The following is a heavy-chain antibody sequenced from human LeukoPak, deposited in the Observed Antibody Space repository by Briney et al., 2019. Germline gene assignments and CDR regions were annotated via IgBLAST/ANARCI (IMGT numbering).Heavy chain of an antibody. J-gene: IGHJ4*02. CDR3: TRSSLQVDY. Sequence: SETLSLTCTVSGGSISSYYWSWIRQPPGKGLEWIGYIYYSGSTNYNPSLKSRVTISVDTSKNQFSLKLSSVTAADTAVYYCTRSSLQVDYWGQGTLVTVSS. CDR2: IYYSGST. CDR1: GGSISSYY. V-gene: IGHV4-59*01.